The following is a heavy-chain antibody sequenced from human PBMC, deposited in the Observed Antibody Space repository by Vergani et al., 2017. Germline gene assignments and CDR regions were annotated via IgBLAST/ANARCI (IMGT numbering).Heavy chain of an antibody. Sequence: QLQLQESGPGLVKPSETLSLTCTVSGGSISSSSYYWGWIRQPPGKGLEWIGSIYYSGSTYYNPSLKCRVTISVDTSKNQFSLKLSSVTAADTAVYYCARHERDYYDSSGYPYYFDYWGQGTLVTVSS. D-gene: IGHD3-22*01. J-gene: IGHJ4*02. CDR3: ARHERDYYDSSGYPYYFDY. CDR2: IYYSGST. CDR1: GGSISSSSYY. V-gene: IGHV4-39*01.